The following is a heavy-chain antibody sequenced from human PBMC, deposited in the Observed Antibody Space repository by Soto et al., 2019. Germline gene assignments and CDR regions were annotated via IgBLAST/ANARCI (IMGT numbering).Heavy chain of an antibody. D-gene: IGHD1-1*01. CDR2: IIPIFGTA. CDR3: ARDLIEMATTHYYYGMDV. Sequence: QVQLVQSGAEVKKPGSSVKVSCMASGGTFSSYAISWVRQAPGQGLEWMRGIIPIFGTANCAQKFQGRVTITADESTSTAYMELRSLRSEDTAGYYCARDLIEMATTHYYYGMDVWGQGTTVTVSS. V-gene: IGHV1-69*12. J-gene: IGHJ6*02. CDR1: GGTFSSYA.